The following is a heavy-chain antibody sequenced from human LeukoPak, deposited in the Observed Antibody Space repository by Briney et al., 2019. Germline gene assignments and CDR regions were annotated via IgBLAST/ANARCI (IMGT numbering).Heavy chain of an antibody. CDR3: ARSPNYYYYMDV. V-gene: IGHV3-11*06. J-gene: IGHJ6*03. Sequence: GGSLRLSCAASGFTFSDYYMSWIRQAPGKGPEWVSYISSSSSYIYYADSVKGRFTISRDNAKNSLYLQMNSLRAEDTAVYYCARSPNYYYYMDVWGKGTTVTVSS. CDR2: ISSSSSYI. CDR1: GFTFSDYY.